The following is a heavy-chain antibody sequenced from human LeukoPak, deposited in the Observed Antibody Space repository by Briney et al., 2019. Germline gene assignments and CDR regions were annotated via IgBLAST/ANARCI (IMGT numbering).Heavy chain of an antibody. CDR3: ANYHDYSNFQGAYYLDY. CDR2: IYYSGST. CDR1: GGSISGYY. Sequence: SETLSLTCTVSGGSISGYYWSWIRQPPGKGLEWIGNIYYSGSTNYNPSLKSRVTISVDTSKNQFSLKLSSVTAADTAVYYCANYHDYSNFQGAYYLDYWGQGTLVTVSS. V-gene: IGHV4-59*08. J-gene: IGHJ4*02. D-gene: IGHD4-11*01.